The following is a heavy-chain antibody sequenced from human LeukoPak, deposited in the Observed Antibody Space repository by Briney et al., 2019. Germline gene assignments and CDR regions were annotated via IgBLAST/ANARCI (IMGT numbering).Heavy chain of an antibody. Sequence: GGSLRLSCAASGFTFSSYAMSWVRQAPGRGLEWVSAISGSGGSTYYADSVKGRFTISRDNSKNTLYLQMNSLRAEDTAVYYSAKDPSPYCGGDCYPIWGQGTLVTVSS. V-gene: IGHV3-23*01. CDR2: ISGSGGST. D-gene: IGHD2-21*02. J-gene: IGHJ4*02. CDR3: AKDPSPYCGGDCYPI. CDR1: GFTFSSYA.